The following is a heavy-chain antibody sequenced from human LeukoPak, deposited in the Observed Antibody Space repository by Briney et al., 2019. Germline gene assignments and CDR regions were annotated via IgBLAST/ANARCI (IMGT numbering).Heavy chain of an antibody. Sequence: PGGSLRLSCAASGFTFSDYYMSWIRQAPGKGLEWGSYISSSGSTIYYADSVKGRFTISRDNAKNSLYLQMNSLRAEDTAVYYRAKAHPGGRVRGVIDYWGQGTLVTVSS. CDR1: GFTFSDYY. D-gene: IGHD3-10*01. J-gene: IGHJ4*02. V-gene: IGHV3-11*04. CDR2: ISSSGSTI. CDR3: AKAHPGGRVRGVIDY.